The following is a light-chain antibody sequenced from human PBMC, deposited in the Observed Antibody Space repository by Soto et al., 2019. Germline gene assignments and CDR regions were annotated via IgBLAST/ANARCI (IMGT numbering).Light chain of an antibody. CDR3: MQTIQPPWT. V-gene: IGKV2D-29*01. J-gene: IGKJ1*01. CDR2: DVS. CDR1: QSLLYSSGKTH. Sequence: DIVMTQIPLSLSVTPGQPASISCKSTQSLLYSSGKTHLFWYLQKPGQPPQLLIYDVSNRFSGVPDRFSGSGSGTDFTLKISRVEAEDVGVYYCMQTIQPPWTFGQGTKVEIK.